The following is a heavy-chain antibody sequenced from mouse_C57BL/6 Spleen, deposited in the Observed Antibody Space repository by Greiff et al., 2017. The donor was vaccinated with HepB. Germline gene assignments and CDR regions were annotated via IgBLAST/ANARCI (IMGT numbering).Heavy chain of an antibody. CDR3: ARSRGYGDYYAMDY. D-gene: IGHD2-2*01. Sequence: VQVVESGPELVKPGASVKISCKASGYAFSSSWMNWVKQRPGKGLEWIGRIYPGDGDTNYNGKFKGKAILTADKSSSTAYMQLSSLTSEDSAVYFCARSRGYGDYYAMDYWGQGTSVTVSS. V-gene: IGHV1-82*01. CDR1: GYAFSSSW. CDR2: IYPGDGDT. J-gene: IGHJ4*01.